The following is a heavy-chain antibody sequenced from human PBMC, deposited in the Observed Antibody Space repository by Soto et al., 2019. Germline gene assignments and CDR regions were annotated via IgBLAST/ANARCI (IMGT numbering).Heavy chain of an antibody. CDR1: GGSISSNSYY. CDR2: IYYSGST. D-gene: IGHD3-22*01. J-gene: IGHJ4*02. V-gene: IGHV4-31*03. CDR3: AGYSYDSTAYPY. Sequence: SSETLSLTCTVSGGSISSNSYYWSWIRQHPEKGLEWIGYIYYSGSTYYNPSLKSRLTISVDTSKNQFSLKLSSVTAADTAVYYCAGYSYDSTAYPYWGQGTLVTVSS.